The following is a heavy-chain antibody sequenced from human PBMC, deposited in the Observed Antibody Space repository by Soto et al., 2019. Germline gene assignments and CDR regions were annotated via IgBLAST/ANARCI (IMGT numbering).Heavy chain of an antibody. Sequence: QVQLPESGPGLVKPSETLSLTCTVSGGSVSSGSYYWGWIRQPPGKGLEWIGHIYHSGSTNYTPSLKSLVPISVDTSKNQFSLTLTSVTAADTAVYCCARLSAAWFDPWGQGTLVTVAS. CDR3: ARLSAAWFDP. V-gene: IGHV4-61*01. CDR2: IYHSGST. D-gene: IGHD6-19*01. CDR1: GGSVSSGSYY. J-gene: IGHJ5*02.